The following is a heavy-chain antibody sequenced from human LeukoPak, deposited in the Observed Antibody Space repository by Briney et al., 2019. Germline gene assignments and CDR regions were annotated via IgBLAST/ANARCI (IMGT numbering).Heavy chain of an antibody. D-gene: IGHD6-19*01. J-gene: IGHJ5*02. CDR3: ARDATPAPIAVAANWFDP. V-gene: IGHV3-7*01. Sequence: GSLRLSCAASGFPFSSYWMSWVRQAPGKGLEWVANIKQDGSEKYYVDSVKGRFTISRDNAKNSLYLQMNSLRAEDTAVYYCARDATPAPIAVAANWFDPWGQGTLVTVSS. CDR1: GFPFSSYW. CDR2: IKQDGSEK.